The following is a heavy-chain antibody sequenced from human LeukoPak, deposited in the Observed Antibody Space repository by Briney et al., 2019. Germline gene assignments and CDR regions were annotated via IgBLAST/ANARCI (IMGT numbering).Heavy chain of an antibody. J-gene: IGHJ4*02. Sequence: ASVKVSCKPSGYTFTGFYVHWVRQAPGQGLEWMGWINGNSGGTKYAQKFQGRVTMTRDTSISTAYMELSRLRSDDTAVYYCAREGYYDSSGDPHVFDYWGQGTLVTVSS. CDR2: INGNSGGT. V-gene: IGHV1-2*02. CDR1: GYTFTGFY. D-gene: IGHD3-22*01. CDR3: AREGYYDSSGDPHVFDY.